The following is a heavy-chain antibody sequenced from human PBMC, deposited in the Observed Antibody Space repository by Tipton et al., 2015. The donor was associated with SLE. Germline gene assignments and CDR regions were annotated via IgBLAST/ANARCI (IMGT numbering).Heavy chain of an antibody. CDR2: IHSNGNT. CDR3: ARAGRGPVGIGSRYFQH. V-gene: IGHV4-59*12. Sequence: GLVKPSETLSLTCIVSGDSISRNYWSWIRQPPGKGLEWIGYIHSNGNTNYNPSLKSRVTISIDTSKNQFSLRLSSVTAADTAVYYCARAGRGPVGIGSRYFQHWGQGTLVTVSS. CDR1: GDSISRNY. J-gene: IGHJ1*01. D-gene: IGHD2-2*02.